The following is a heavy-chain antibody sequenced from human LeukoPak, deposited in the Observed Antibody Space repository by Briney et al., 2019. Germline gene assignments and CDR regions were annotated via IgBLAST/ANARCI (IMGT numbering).Heavy chain of an antibody. V-gene: IGHV7-4-1*02. CDR3: ARDKRVRTRYGDYDQDYYYMDV. D-gene: IGHD4-17*01. CDR1: GYTFTSYA. CDR2: INTNTGNP. J-gene: IGHJ6*03. Sequence: GASVKVSCKASGYTFTSYAMNWVRQAPGQGLEWMGWINTNTGNPTYAQGFTGRFVFSLDTSVSTAYLQISSLKAEDTAVYYCARDKRVRTRYGDYDQDYYYMDVWGKGTTVTVSS.